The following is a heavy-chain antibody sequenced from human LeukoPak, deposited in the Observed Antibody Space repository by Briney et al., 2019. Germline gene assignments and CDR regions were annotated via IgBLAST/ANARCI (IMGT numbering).Heavy chain of an antibody. D-gene: IGHD3-10*01. V-gene: IGHV3-53*01. CDR3: TRAGEVLPHDGFDI. J-gene: IGHJ3*02. CDR2: IYIDDTT. Sequence: GGSLRLSCAASGFTISRNYMSWVRQAQGRGLEWVSIIYIDDTTYYADSVRGRFTISRDISKNTVYLQMYSLRVEDTAVYLCTRAGEVLPHDGFDIWGRGTMVTVSS. CDR1: GFTISRNY.